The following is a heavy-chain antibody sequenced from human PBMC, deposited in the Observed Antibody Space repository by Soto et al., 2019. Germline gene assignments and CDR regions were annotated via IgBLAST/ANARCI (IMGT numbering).Heavy chain of an antibody. CDR1: GGSLSGVY. D-gene: IGHD5-18*01. Sequence: SETLSLTCVVYGGSLSGVYWTWIRQPPGKGLEWIGEINHSGSTNYSPSLESRVTISLDTSNNQFSLKLCSVTAADTAVYYCARGPGYSYGYSVYYYYYGMDVWGQGTTVTVSS. J-gene: IGHJ6*02. V-gene: IGHV4-34*01. CDR2: INHSGST. CDR3: ARGPGYSYGYSVYYYYYGMDV.